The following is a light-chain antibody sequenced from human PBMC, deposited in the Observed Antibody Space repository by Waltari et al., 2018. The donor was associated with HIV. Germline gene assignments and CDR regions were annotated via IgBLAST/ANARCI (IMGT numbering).Light chain of an antibody. CDR3: AAWDHSRSGFYV. CDR1: TSNIGTNY. Sequence: QSVLTQPSSASGTPGQRVTISCSGSTSNIGTNYVFWYQQLPGTAPKLLIFNNDRRPSGVPDRFSASKSGTSASLASSGLRSEDEADYFCAAWDHSRSGFYVVGTGTKVTV. J-gene: IGLJ1*01. CDR2: NND. V-gene: IGLV1-47*02.